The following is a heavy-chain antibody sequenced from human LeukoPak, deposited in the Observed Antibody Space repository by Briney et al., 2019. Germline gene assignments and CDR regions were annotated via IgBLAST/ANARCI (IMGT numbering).Heavy chain of an antibody. Sequence: QTGGSLRLSCGASEFTFSSYSMHWVRQAPGKGLEWVAVISSDGSSKYYAGSVQGRFTISRDNSKNTLYLQMNSLRADDTAVYYCTRDRHPSLSGAYYYGMDVWGQGTTVTVSS. D-gene: IGHD2-15*01. CDR1: EFTFSSYS. CDR2: ISSDGSSK. CDR3: TRDRHPSLSGAYYYGMDV. J-gene: IGHJ6*02. V-gene: IGHV3-30-3*01.